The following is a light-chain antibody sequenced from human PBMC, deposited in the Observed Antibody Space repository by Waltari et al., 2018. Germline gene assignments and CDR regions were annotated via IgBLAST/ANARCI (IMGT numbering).Light chain of an antibody. CDR1: QTIGGW. J-gene: IGKJ1*01. CDR2: KAS. Sequence: DIQMTQSPSTLAASVGDRVTITCRASQTIGGWLAWYSQKPGQAPKLLIYKASFLESGVPSRFTGSASGTEFTLTISSLQTDDFATYYCQQYHRYSAFGQGTKVEIK. V-gene: IGKV1-5*03. CDR3: QQYHRYSA.